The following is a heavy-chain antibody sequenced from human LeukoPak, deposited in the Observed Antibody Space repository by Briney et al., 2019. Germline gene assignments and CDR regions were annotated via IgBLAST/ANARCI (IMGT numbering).Heavy chain of an antibody. CDR1: GFTFSSYS. J-gene: IGHJ5*02. CDR3: ARDLLVFPSSGYYP. CDR2: ISSSSSYM. D-gene: IGHD3-22*01. V-gene: IGHV3-21*01. Sequence: PGGSLRLSCAASGFTFSSYSMNWVRQAPGKRLEWVSSISSSSSYMYYADSVKGRFTISRDNAKNSLYLQMNSLRAEDTAVYYCARDLLVFPSSGYYPFGQGTLVTVSS.